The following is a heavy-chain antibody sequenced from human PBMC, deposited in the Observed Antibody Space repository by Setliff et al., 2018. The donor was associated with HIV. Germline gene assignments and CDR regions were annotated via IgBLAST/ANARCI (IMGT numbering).Heavy chain of an antibody. J-gene: IGHJ6*03. CDR1: GFSFSLYA. CDR3: VKDEEYIGVVSATMNMPGYYHYYYMDV. Sequence: PGGSLRLSCRASGFSFSLYAMSWVRQAPGKGLEWVASISGGGKSIYYAESVKGRFTISRDNADRSLYLQMNSLRAEDTAVYYCVKDEEYIGVVSATMNMPGYYHYYYMDVWGKGTTVTVSS. V-gene: IGHV3-21*01. D-gene: IGHD2-2*01. CDR2: ISGGGKSI.